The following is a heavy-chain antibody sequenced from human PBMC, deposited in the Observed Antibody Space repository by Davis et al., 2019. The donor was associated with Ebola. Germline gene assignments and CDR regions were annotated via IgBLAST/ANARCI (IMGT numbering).Heavy chain of an antibody. CDR3: AKSGLSFGVVKYHYGMDV. J-gene: IGHJ6*04. V-gene: IGHV3-23*01. D-gene: IGHD3-3*01. CDR2: ISGSGGST. Sequence: GESLKISCAASGLTSSSYAMSWVRQAPGKGLEWVSGISGSGGSTYYADSVKGRFTISRDNSKKTLYLQMNSLRAEDTAVYYCAKSGLSFGVVKYHYGMDVWGKGTTVTVSS. CDR1: GLTSSSYA.